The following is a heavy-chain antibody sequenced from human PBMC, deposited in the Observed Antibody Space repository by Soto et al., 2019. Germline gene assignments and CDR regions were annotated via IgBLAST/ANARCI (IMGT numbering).Heavy chain of an antibody. Sequence: QVQLVQSGAEVKKSGASVKVSCKASGFTLNDFGVSWVRQAPGQVLEWMGWISGYDGNTNFAQKYEGRVTMTIDSSTSTAYMELRNLRSDDTAMYYCAREKWFGQTPFDSWGQGTLVTVSS. J-gene: IGHJ4*02. CDR2: ISGYDGNT. CDR3: AREKWFGQTPFDS. V-gene: IGHV1-18*01. CDR1: GFTLNDFG. D-gene: IGHD3-10*01.